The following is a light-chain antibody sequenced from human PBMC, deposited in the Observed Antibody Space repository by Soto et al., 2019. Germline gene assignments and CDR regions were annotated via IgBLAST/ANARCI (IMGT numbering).Light chain of an antibody. CDR2: AAS. V-gene: IGKV3-20*01. CDR3: QQYGNAPPLT. Sequence: EIVLTQSPGTLSLSPGERATLSCRASQSVSSSYLAWHQQKPGQAPRLLIYAASSRATGIPDRFSGSGSGTDFTLTISRLEPEDFAVYYCQQYGNAPPLTFGGGTKVEIK. J-gene: IGKJ4*01. CDR1: QSVSSSY.